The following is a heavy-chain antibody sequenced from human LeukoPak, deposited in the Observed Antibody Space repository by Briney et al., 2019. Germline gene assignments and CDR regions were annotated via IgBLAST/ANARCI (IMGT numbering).Heavy chain of an antibody. D-gene: IGHD1-14*01. CDR3: GRVVGEPGVTGIVYYFDY. V-gene: IGHV1-18*01. J-gene: IGHJ4*02. CDR2: ITTYSGNT. Sequence: GASVKVSCKASGYTFTTYGISWMRQARGQGLEWMGWITTYSGNTNFAQKLQGRVTMTTDTSTSKVYMELGSLRSDDTAVYYCGRVVGEPGVTGIVYYFDYWGRGTLVTVSS. CDR1: GYTFTTYG.